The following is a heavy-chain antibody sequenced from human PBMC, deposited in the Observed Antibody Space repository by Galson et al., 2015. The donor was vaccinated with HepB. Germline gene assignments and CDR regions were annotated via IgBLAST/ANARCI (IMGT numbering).Heavy chain of an antibody. V-gene: IGHV1-46*01. CDR3: ARETPDTYYFDY. Sequence: SVKVSCEASGYTFTNFHFHFVRQAPGQGPEWLVKLFAARGSTGFAERFQGRVTLTRDSSTSTIYMEVSSLRSDDTAVYYCARETPDTYYFDYWGQGTLVTVSS. D-gene: IGHD2-15*01. CDR1: GYTFTNFH. J-gene: IGHJ4*02. CDR2: LFAARGST.